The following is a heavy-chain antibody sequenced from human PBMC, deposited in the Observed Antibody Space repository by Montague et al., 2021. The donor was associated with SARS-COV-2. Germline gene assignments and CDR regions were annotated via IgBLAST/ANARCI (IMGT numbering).Heavy chain of an antibody. CDR2: IYYSGST. D-gene: IGHD6-19*01. CDR3: ARGRGWMGNAFDF. J-gene: IGHJ3*01. Sequence: SETLSLTCTVSGGSISSYYWSWIWQPPGQGLERIGYIYYSGSTNYNPSLKRRVTISVATSKSQFPLTLSSVTAADTAVYYCARGRGWMGNAFDFWGQGTMVTVSS. V-gene: IGHV4-59*01. CDR1: GGSISSYY.